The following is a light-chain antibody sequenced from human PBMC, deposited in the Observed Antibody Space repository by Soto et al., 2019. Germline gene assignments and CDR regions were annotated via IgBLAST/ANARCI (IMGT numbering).Light chain of an antibody. CDR2: WAS. CDR1: QSVLYSSNNKNY. Sequence: DIVMTQSPDSLAVSLGKRATISCKSSQSVLYSSNNKNYLSWYQQKPGQPPRLLIYWASTRESGVPDRFSGSGSGTDFTLTITSLHAEDVAVYYCQQYHNMPLTFGGGTKVEIK. J-gene: IGKJ4*01. CDR3: QQYHNMPLT. V-gene: IGKV4-1*01.